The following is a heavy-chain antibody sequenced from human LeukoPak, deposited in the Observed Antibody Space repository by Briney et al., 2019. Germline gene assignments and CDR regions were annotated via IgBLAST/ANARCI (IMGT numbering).Heavy chain of an antibody. D-gene: IGHD3-3*01. J-gene: IGHJ5*02. CDR3: ARYSFGTIFGVVTPTEFDP. V-gene: IGHV4-59*12. Sequence: PSETLSLTCTVSGGSISSYYWSWIRQPPGKGLEWIGYIYYSGSTNYNPSLKSRVTISVDTSKNQFSLKLSSVTAADTAVYYCARYSFGTIFGVVTPTEFDPWGQGTLVTVSS. CDR1: GGSISSYY. CDR2: IYYSGST.